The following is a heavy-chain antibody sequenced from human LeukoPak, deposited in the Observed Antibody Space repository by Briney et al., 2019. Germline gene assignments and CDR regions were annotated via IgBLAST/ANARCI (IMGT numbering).Heavy chain of an antibody. CDR2: INHSGST. J-gene: IGHJ5*02. Sequence: SETLSLTCTVSGGSISSYYWSWIRQPPGKGLEWIGEINHSGSTNYNPSLKSRVTISVDTSKNQFSLKLSSVTAADTAVYYCARGLLPSGAWFDPWGQGTLVTVSS. CDR3: ARGLLPSGAWFDP. CDR1: GGSISSYY. V-gene: IGHV4-34*01. D-gene: IGHD2/OR15-2a*01.